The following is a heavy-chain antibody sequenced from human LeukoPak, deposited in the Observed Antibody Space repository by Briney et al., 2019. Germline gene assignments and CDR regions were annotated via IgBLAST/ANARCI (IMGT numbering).Heavy chain of an antibody. CDR3: ARDRTSVTTGWFDP. CDR2: ISSSSSYI. Sequence: GGSLRLSCAASGFTFSGYNMKWVRQAPGKGLEWVSSISSSSSYIYYADSVKGRFTISRDNAKNSLYLQMNSLRAEDTAVYYCARDRTSVTTGWFDPWGQGTLVTVSS. J-gene: IGHJ5*02. CDR1: GFTFSGYN. V-gene: IGHV3-21*01. D-gene: IGHD4-17*01.